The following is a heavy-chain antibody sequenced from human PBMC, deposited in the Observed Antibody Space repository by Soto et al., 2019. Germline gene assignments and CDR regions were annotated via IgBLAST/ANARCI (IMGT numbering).Heavy chain of an antibody. D-gene: IGHD5-12*01. J-gene: IGHJ6*02. Sequence: SETLSLTCTVSGGSISSYYWSWIRQPPGRGLEWIGYIYYSGSTNYNPSLKSRVTISVDTSKNQFSLKLSSVTAADTAVYYCASGYSGYDYGNGMDVWGQGTTVTVSS. CDR1: GGSISSYY. V-gene: IGHV4-59*01. CDR2: IYYSGST. CDR3: ASGYSGYDYGNGMDV.